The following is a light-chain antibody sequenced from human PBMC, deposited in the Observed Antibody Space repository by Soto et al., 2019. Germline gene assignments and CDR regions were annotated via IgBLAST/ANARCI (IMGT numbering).Light chain of an antibody. J-gene: IGLJ2*01. CDR1: SFNIGSNT. Sequence: QSGLTQPPSASATPGQRVTISCSGSSFNIGSNTVNWYQQLPGTAPKLLMHTDDQRPSGVPDRFSGSKSGTSASLAISGRQSGDEADYFCAAWDDSLNALLFGGGTKVTVL. CDR3: AAWDDSLNALL. V-gene: IGLV1-44*01. CDR2: TDD.